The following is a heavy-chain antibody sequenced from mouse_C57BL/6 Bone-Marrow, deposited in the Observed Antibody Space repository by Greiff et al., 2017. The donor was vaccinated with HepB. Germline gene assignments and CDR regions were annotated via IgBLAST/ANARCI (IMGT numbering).Heavy chain of an antibody. V-gene: IGHV14-4*01. CDR1: GFNIKDDY. CDR2: IDPENGDT. Sequence: EVKLQESGAELVRPGASVKLSCTASGFNIKDDYMHWVKQRPEQGLEWIGWIDPENGDTEYASKFQGKATITADTSSNTAYLQLSSLTSEDTAVYYCTKLLLWFAYWGQGTLVTVSA. J-gene: IGHJ3*01. CDR3: TKLLLWFAY.